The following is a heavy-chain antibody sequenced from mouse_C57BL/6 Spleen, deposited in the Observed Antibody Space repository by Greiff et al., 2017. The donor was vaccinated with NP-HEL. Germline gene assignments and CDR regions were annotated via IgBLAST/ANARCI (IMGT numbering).Heavy chain of an antibody. CDR3: ARRGDSSGYPYAMDY. CDR2: IDPSDSYT. CDR1: GHTFTSYW. D-gene: IGHD3-2*02. Sequence: QVQLQQPGAELVMPGASVKLSCKASGHTFTSYWMHWVKQRPGQGLEWIGEIDPSDSYTNYNQKFKGKSTLTVDKSSSTAYMQLSSLTSEDSAVYYCARRGDSSGYPYAMDYWGQGTSVTVSS. J-gene: IGHJ4*01. V-gene: IGHV1-69*01.